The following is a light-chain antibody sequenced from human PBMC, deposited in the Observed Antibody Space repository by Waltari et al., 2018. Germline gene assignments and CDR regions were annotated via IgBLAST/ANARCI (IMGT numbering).Light chain of an antibody. J-gene: IGKJ5*01. CDR3: QQLSSYPIT. CDR2: VAS. CDR1: QGISSY. V-gene: IGKV1-9*01. Sequence: DIQLTQSPSFLSASVGDRVTITCRASQGISSYLAWFQQKPGKAPNLLIYVASTLQSGVPSRFSGSGSGTEFTLTISSLQPEDFATYYCQQLSSYPITFGQGTRLEIK.